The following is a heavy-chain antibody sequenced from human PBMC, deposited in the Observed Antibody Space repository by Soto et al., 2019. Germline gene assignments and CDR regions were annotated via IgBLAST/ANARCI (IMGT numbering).Heavy chain of an antibody. Sequence: QVQLVESGGGVVQPGRSLRLSCAASGFTFSSYGMHWVRQAPGKGLEWVAVIWYDGSNKYYADSVKGGFTISRDNSKNTLYLQMNSLRAEDTAVYYCARDPRGRPFDYWGQGTLVTVSS. CDR2: IWYDGSNK. J-gene: IGHJ4*02. CDR1: GFTFSSYG. V-gene: IGHV3-33*01. CDR3: ARDPRGRPFDY.